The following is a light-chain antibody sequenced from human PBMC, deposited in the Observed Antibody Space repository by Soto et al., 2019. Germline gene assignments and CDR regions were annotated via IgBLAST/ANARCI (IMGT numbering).Light chain of an antibody. V-gene: IGLV2-14*01. CDR3: SSYASNNTVI. J-gene: IGLJ2*01. CDR1: SSDVGGYTY. Sequence: QSVLTQPASVSGSPGQSITISCTGTSSDVGGYTYVSWYQQHPGKAPKLMIYEVTNRPSGVSDRFSGSKSGNTASLTISGLQAEDEADYHCSSYASNNTVIFGGGTKLTVL. CDR2: EVT.